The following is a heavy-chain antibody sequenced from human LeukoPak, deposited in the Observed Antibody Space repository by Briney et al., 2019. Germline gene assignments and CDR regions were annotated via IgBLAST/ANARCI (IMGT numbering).Heavy chain of an antibody. CDR3: ARDLTGHYDFWSGYSSYYYMDV. CDR1: GGTFSSYA. CDR2: IIPIFGTA. D-gene: IGHD3-3*01. Sequence: SVKVSCKASGGTFSSYAISWVRQAPGQGLEWMGGIIPIFGTANYAQKFQGRVTITADESTSTAYMELSSLRSEDTAVYYCARDLTGHYDFWSGYSSYYYMDVWGKGTTVTVSS. J-gene: IGHJ6*03. V-gene: IGHV1-69*13.